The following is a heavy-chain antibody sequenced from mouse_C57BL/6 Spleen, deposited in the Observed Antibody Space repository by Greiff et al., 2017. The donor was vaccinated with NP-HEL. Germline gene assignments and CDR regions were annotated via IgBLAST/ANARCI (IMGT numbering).Heavy chain of an antibody. J-gene: IGHJ4*01. Sequence: EVKLQESGGGLVKPGGSLKLSCAASGFTFSDYGMHWVRQAPEKGLEWVAYISSGSSTIYYADTVKGRFTISRDNAKTTLFLQMTSLRSEDTAMYYCARDGRGNYAMDYWGQGTSVTVSS. CDR3: ARDGRGNYAMDY. CDR1: GFTFSDYG. V-gene: IGHV5-17*01. D-gene: IGHD1-1*01. CDR2: ISSGSSTI.